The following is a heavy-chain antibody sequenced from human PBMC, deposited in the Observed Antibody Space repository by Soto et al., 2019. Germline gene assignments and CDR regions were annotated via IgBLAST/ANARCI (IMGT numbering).Heavy chain of an antibody. CDR1: GDSISSGDYY. J-gene: IGHJ4*02. CDR2: IYYSGST. CDR3: ARDKITGLFDY. D-gene: IGHD2-8*02. V-gene: IGHV4-61*08. Sequence: PSETLSLTCTVSGDSISSGDYYWSWIRQPPGKGLEWIGYIYYSGSTNYNPSLKSRVTISVDTSKNHFSLKLTSVTAADTAVYYCARDKITGLFDYWGQGTLVT.